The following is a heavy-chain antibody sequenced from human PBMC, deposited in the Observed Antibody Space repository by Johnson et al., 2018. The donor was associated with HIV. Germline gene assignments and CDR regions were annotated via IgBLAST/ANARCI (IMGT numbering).Heavy chain of an antibody. CDR3: STYTTLITMYVEIKGGVFDI. CDR2: IRGRATTYAT. J-gene: IGHJ3*02. CDR1: GFTFSSYW. Sequence: VQLVESGGGLVQPGGSLRLSCAAPGFTFSSYWMSCVRQAPGKGLEWVGRIRGRATTYATAYAASLKGSFTISRDDSTNTAYLQMNSLKTEDTAVYYCSTYTTLITMYVEIKGGVFDIWGQGTMVTVSS. D-gene: IGHD3-16*01. V-gene: IGHV3-73*01.